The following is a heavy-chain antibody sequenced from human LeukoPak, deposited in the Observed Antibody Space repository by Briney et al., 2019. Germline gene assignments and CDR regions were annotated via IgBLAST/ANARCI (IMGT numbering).Heavy chain of an antibody. Sequence: SETLSLTCTVPGGSISSGGYYWSWIRQHPGKGLEWIGYISYSGSTYYNPSLESRVSMSADTSENLFSLRLSSATAADTAVYYCARSAATVTASLYYFDYWGQGTLVTVSS. CDR2: ISYSGST. CDR3: ARSAATVTASLYYFDY. CDR1: GGSISSGGYY. J-gene: IGHJ4*02. D-gene: IGHD4-11*01. V-gene: IGHV4-31*03.